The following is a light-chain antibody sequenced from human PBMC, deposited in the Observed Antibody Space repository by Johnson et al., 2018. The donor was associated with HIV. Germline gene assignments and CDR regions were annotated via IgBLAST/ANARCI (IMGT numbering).Light chain of an antibody. CDR2: ENT. V-gene: IGLV1-51*02. Sequence: QSVLTQPPSVSAAPGQKVTISCSGSSSNIGNKYVSWYQQLPGTAPKLLIYENTKRPSGIPDRFSGSKSGTSATLGITGLQTGYEADYYCGTWDSGLSGGLYLFGPGTKVTVL. J-gene: IGLJ1*01. CDR3: GTWDSGLSGGLYL. CDR1: SSNIGNKY.